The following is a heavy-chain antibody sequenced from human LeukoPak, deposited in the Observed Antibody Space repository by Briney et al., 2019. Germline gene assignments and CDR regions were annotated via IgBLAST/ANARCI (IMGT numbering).Heavy chain of an antibody. J-gene: IGHJ6*03. D-gene: IGHD3-10*01. CDR2: IKEDGGEK. CDR1: GFTFSSYW. CDR3: ARTTMVRGTYYMDV. Sequence: GGSLRLSCAASGFTFSSYWMSWVRQAPGKGLAWVANIKEDGGEKYYVDSVKGRFTISRDNAKNSLYLQMKSLRDEDTAVYYCARTTMVRGTYYMDVWGKGTTVTVSS. V-gene: IGHV3-7*03.